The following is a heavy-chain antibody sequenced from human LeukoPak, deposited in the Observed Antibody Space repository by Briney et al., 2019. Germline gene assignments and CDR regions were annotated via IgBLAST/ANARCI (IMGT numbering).Heavy chain of an antibody. Sequence: GGSLRLSCAASGFTFSSYAMSWVRQGPGEGLEWVSAIRDSGVSTYYAGSVKGRFTISRDNSKNTLYLQMNSLRAEDSAVYYCAKDGGYCSSATCYAWDYWGQGTLVTVSS. CDR2: IRDSGVST. D-gene: IGHD2-2*03. J-gene: IGHJ4*02. CDR1: GFTFSSYA. CDR3: AKDGGYCSSATCYAWDY. V-gene: IGHV3-23*01.